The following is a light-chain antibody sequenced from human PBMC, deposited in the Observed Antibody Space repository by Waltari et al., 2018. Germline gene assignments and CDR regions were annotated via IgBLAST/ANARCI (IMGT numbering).Light chain of an antibody. V-gene: IGKV4-1*01. CDR2: WAS. Sequence: DIVMTQSPDSLAVSLGERATINCKSSQTILYNSNNKNYLAWYQQKPGQPPKLLIYWASTRESGVPERFSGSGSGTDFTLTVSSLQAEDVAVYYCQQYYSTPYTFGQGTKLEI. J-gene: IGKJ2*01. CDR3: QQYYSTPYT. CDR1: QTILYNSNNKNY.